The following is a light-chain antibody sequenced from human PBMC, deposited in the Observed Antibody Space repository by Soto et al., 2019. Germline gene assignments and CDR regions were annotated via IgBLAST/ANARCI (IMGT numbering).Light chain of an antibody. Sequence: ETVMTQSPVTLSVSPGETVTLSCRASQSVSSNLAWYQQRPGQAPRLLIFGASTRATGIPARFSGSGSGTEVTLPISSLQSEDFSVYFCQQYNNWLTFGQGTKVEVK. CDR3: QQYNNWLT. CDR1: QSVSSN. J-gene: IGKJ1*01. V-gene: IGKV3-15*01. CDR2: GAS.